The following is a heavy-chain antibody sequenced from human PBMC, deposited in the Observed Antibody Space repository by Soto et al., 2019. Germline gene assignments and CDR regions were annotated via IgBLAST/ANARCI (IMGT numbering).Heavy chain of an antibody. D-gene: IGHD3-3*01. CDR3: AKQGLRFLEWLEAYYFDY. CDR1: GFTFSSYA. Sequence: GGSLRLSCAASGFTFSSYAMSWVRQAPGKGLEWVSAISGSGGSTYYADSVKGRFTISRDNSKNTLYLQMNSLRAEDTAVYYCAKQGLRFLEWLEAYYFDYWGQGTLVTVSS. J-gene: IGHJ4*02. CDR2: ISGSGGST. V-gene: IGHV3-23*01.